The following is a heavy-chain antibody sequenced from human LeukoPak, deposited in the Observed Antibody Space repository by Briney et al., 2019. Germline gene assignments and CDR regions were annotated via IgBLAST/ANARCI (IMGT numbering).Heavy chain of an antibody. J-gene: IGHJ4*02. CDR1: GGSISSYY. CDR3: ARVQKYCSSTSCYDPFDY. D-gene: IGHD2-2*01. V-gene: IGHV4-59*01. CDR2: IYYSGST. Sequence: SETLSLTCTVSGGSISSYYWSWIRQPPGKGLEWIGYIYYSGSTNYNPSLKSRVTISVDTPKIQFSLKLSSVTAADTAVYYCARVQKYCSSTSCYDPFDYWGQGTLVTVSS.